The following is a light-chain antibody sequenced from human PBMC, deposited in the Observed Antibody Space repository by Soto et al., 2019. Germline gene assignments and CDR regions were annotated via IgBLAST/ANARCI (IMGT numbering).Light chain of an antibody. CDR1: QFVSSN. Sequence: IVMTQSPVTLSVSPGERATLSCRASQFVSSNLAWYQQKPGQAPRLLIYGASTRATGIPARFSGSGSGTEFTLTISNLQSEDFAVYFCQQYHNWPPINFGQGTRREIK. CDR3: QQYHNWPPIN. V-gene: IGKV3D-15*01. CDR2: GAS. J-gene: IGKJ5*01.